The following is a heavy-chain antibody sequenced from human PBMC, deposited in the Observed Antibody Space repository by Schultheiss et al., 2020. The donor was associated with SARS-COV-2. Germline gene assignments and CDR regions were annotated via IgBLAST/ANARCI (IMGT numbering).Heavy chain of an antibody. D-gene: IGHD6-25*01. Sequence: GGSLRLSCAASGFTFSSYGMHWVRQAPGKGLEWVAVIWYDGSNKYYADSVKGRFTISRDNSKNTLYLQMNSLRAEDTAVYYCARDPKRGAEYFQHWGQGTLVTGSS. CDR3: ARDPKRGAEYFQH. CDR2: IWYDGSNK. J-gene: IGHJ1*01. CDR1: GFTFSSYG. V-gene: IGHV3-33*01.